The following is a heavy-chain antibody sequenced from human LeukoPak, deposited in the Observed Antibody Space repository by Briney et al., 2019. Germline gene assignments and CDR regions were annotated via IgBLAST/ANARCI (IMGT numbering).Heavy chain of an antibody. Sequence: GSVKVSCKASGYTFTSYDINWVRQATGQGLEWMGWMNPNRGNTGYAQKFQGRVTMTRNTSISTAYMELSSLRSEDTAVYYCARHHESRYCSSTSCPTGWFDPWGQGTLVTVSS. CDR3: ARHHESRYCSSTSCPTGWFDP. CDR2: MNPNRGNT. V-gene: IGHV1-8*01. CDR1: GYTFTSYD. D-gene: IGHD2-2*01. J-gene: IGHJ5*02.